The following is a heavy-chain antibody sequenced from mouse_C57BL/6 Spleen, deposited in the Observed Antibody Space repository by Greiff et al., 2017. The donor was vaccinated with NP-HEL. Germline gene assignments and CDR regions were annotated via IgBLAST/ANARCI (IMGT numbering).Heavy chain of an antibody. Sequence: EVKVEESGGGLVQPKGSLKLSCAASGFSFNTYAMNWVRQAPGKGLEWVARIRSKSNNYATYYADSVKDRFTISRDDSESMLYLQMNNLKTEDTAMYYCVRHDDGYLGMDYWGQGTSVTVSS. V-gene: IGHV10-1*01. J-gene: IGHJ4*01. CDR2: IRSKSNNYAT. CDR1: GFSFNTYA. CDR3: VRHDDGYLGMDY. D-gene: IGHD2-3*01.